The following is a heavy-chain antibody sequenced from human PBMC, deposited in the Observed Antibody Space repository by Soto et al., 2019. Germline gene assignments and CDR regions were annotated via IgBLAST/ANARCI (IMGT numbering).Heavy chain of an antibody. Sequence: EVQLLESGGGLVQPGGSLRLSCAASGFTFNSSAISWVRQAPGKGQEWVSAVSANGQGIYYADSVRGRFTISRDNSKNTVFLHMDSLSAEDTAVYYCAKDRHYPRDYFHYWGQGTLVTVSS. V-gene: IGHV3-23*01. J-gene: IGHJ4*02. CDR2: VSANGQGI. D-gene: IGHD3-10*01. CDR1: GFTFNSSA. CDR3: AKDRHYPRDYFHY.